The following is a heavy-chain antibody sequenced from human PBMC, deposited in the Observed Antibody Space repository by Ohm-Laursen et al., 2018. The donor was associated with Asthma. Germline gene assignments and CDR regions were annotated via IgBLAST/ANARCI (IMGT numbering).Heavy chain of an antibody. Sequence: SETLSLTCAVSGGSISSSNWWSWVRQPPGKGLEWIGEIYHSGSTNYNPSLKSRVTISVDKSKNQFSLKLSSVTAADTAVYYCARGQGYSSGWYFDYWGQGTLVTVSS. CDR3: ARGQGYSSGWYFDY. J-gene: IGHJ4*02. CDR1: GGSISSSNW. D-gene: IGHD6-19*01. CDR2: IYHSGST. V-gene: IGHV4-4*02.